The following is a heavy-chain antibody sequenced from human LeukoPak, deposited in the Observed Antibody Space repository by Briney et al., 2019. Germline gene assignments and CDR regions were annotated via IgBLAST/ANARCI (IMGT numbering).Heavy chain of an antibody. J-gene: IGHJ4*02. CDR1: VYTFTSCD. D-gene: IGHD6-19*01. CDR3: GSSGRRDN. Sequence: SSVNVSFTSSVYTFTSCDINWVRQATGQGREWMGWRNPNSGNTGYVHSFQGRITMTRDNSIGTAYMELSNLTSEDTAIYTRGSSGRRDNWGQGTLVTASA. V-gene: IGHV1-8*01. CDR2: RNPNSGNT.